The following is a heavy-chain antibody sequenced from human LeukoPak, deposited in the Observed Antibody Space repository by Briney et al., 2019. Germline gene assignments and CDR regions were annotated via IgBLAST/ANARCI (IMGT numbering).Heavy chain of an antibody. CDR3: ARGKMRLPLDY. CDR2: IWYDGSNK. Sequence: GGSLGLSCAASGFTFSSYAMSWVRQAPGKGLEWVAVIWYDGSNKYYADSVKGRFTISRDNSKNTLYLQMNSLRAEDTAVYYCARGKMRLPLDYWGQGTLVTVSS. J-gene: IGHJ4*02. CDR1: GFTFSSYA. D-gene: IGHD2-15*01. V-gene: IGHV3-33*08.